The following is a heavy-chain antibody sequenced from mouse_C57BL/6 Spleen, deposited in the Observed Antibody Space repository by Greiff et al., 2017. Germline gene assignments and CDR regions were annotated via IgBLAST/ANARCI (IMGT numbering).Heavy chain of an antibody. CDR2: INPKNGGT. D-gene: IGHD1-1*01. CDR3: ARANYYGSSQWWFAY. Sequence: EVQLQQSGPELVKPGASVKISCKASGYTFTDYWMNWVKQRPGKSLEWIGDINPKNGGTSYNQKFKGKATLTADTSSSTAYMELRSLTSEDSAVYYCARANYYGSSQWWFAYWGQGTLVTVSA. J-gene: IGHJ3*01. V-gene: IGHV1-26*01. CDR1: GYTFTDYW.